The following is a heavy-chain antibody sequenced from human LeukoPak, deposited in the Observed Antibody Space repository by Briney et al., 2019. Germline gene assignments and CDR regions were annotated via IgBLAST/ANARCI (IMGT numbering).Heavy chain of an antibody. CDR1: GGSISGYY. CDR2: ISYSGST. CDR3: ARHPRRTHFDY. J-gene: IGHJ4*02. Sequence: SETLSLTCTVSGGSISGYYWGWIRQPPGKGLEWIGSISYSGSTSYNPSLKSRVTISVDTSKNQFSLKLSSVTAADTAVYYCARHPRRTHFDYWGQGTLVTVSS. V-gene: IGHV4-39*01.